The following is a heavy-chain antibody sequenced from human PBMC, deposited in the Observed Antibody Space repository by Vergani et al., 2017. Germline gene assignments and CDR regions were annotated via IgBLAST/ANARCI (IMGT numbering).Heavy chain of an antibody. J-gene: IGHJ4*02. CDR2: IRYDGSNK. D-gene: IGHD2-15*01. CDR1: GFSFDDYG. Sequence: VQLVESGGCLVQPGRSLRLSCAASGFSFDDYGMHWVRQAPGKGLEWVAFIRYDGSNKYYADFVKGRFTISRDNSKNTLYLQMNSLRAEDTAVYYCAPRLAFDYWGQGTLVTVSS. V-gene: IGHV3-30*02. CDR3: APRLAFDY.